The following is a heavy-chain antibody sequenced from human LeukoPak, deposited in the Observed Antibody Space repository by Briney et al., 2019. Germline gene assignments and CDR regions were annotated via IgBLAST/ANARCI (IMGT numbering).Heavy chain of an antibody. V-gene: IGHV3-33*06. CDR1: GFTFSSYG. J-gene: IGHJ3*02. CDR2: IWYGGSNK. Sequence: PGRSLRLSCAASGFTFSSYGMHWVRQAPGKGLEWVAVIWYGGSNKYYADSVKGRFTISRDNSKNTLYLQMNSLRGEDTAVYYCAKRGFGGWGAFDIWGQGTMVTVSS. CDR3: AKRGFGGWGAFDI. D-gene: IGHD3-10*01.